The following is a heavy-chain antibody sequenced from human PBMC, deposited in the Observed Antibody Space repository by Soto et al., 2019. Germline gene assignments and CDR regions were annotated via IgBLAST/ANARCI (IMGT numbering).Heavy chain of an antibody. CDR1: GFTFSNAL. J-gene: IGHJ6*03. CDR2: IKSKTDGGTT. V-gene: IGHV3-15*01. CDR3: TTETIGYCSSTSCYFHYYYYYYMDV. D-gene: IGHD2-2*01. Sequence: PGGSLRLSCAASGFTFSNALMSWVRQAPGKGLKWVGRIKSKTDGGTTDYAAPVKGRFTISRDDSKNTLYLQMNSLKTEDTAVYYCTTETIGYCSSTSCYFHYYYYYYMDVWGKGTTVTVSS.